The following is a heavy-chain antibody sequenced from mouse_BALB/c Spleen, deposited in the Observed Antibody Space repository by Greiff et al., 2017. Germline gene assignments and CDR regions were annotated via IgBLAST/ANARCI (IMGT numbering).Heavy chain of an antibody. D-gene: IGHD2-1*01. CDR3: ARYNYGNPYYFDY. Sequence: EVQVVESGPSLVKPSQTLSLTCSVTGDSITSGYWNWIRKFPGNKLEYMGYISYSGSTYYNPSLKSRISITRDTSKNQYYLQLNSVTTEDTATYYCARYNYGNPYYFDYWGQGTTLTVSS. V-gene: IGHV3-8*02. CDR2: ISYSGST. J-gene: IGHJ2*01. CDR1: GDSITSGY.